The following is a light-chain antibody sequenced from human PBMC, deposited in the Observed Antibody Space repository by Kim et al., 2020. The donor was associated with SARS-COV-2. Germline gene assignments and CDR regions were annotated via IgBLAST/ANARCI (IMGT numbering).Light chain of an antibody. CDR3: QQYNSYSLT. J-gene: IGKJ4*01. V-gene: IGKV1-5*03. CDR1: QSICTW. CDR2: KAS. Sequence: DIQMTQSPSTLSASVGDRVTITCRASQSICTWLAWYQQKPGKAPSLLIYKASNLESGVPSRFSGSGSETEFTLTINSLQPDDFATYYCQQYNSYSLTFGGGTKVDIK.